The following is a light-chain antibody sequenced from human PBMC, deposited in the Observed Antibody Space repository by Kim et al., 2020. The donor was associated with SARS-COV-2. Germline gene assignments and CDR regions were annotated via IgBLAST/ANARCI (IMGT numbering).Light chain of an antibody. V-gene: IGKV3-20*01. CDR3: HQYGNSPYT. Sequence: EIVLTQSPGTLSLSPGERATLSCRASQSVNNNYLAWYQQKPGQAPRLLIYGASTRATGTPDTFSGSGSVTDFTLTISRLESEDFAVYYCHQYGNSPYTFGQGTKLEIK. CDR2: GAS. CDR1: QSVNNNY. J-gene: IGKJ2*01.